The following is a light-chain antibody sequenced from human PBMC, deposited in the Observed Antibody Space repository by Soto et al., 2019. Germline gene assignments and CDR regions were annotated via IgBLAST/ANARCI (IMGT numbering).Light chain of an antibody. CDR2: KAS. Sequence: DIQMTQSPSTLSGSVGDRVTLSCRASQTISSWLAWYQQKPWKAAKVLIYKASTLKSGVPSRFSGSGSGTEFTLTISSLQPDDFATYYCQHYKSYSEAFGQETKVDIK. V-gene: IGKV1-5*03. J-gene: IGKJ1*01. CDR3: QHYKSYSEA. CDR1: QTISSW.